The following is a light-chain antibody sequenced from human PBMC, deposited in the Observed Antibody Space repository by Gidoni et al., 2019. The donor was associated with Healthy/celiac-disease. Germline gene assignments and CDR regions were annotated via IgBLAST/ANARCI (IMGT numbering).Light chain of an antibody. CDR3: QQYDNLPIT. J-gene: IGKJ5*01. V-gene: IGKV1-33*01. Sequence: DIQMTQSPSSLSASVGDRVTITCQASQDISNYLNWYQQKPGKAPKLLIYDASNLETGVPSRSSGSGSGTDFTFTISSLQPEDIATYYCQQYDNLPITFGQGPRLEIQ. CDR2: DAS. CDR1: QDISNY.